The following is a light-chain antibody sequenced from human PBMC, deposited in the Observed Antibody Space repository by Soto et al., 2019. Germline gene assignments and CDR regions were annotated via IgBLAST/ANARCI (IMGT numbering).Light chain of an antibody. CDR3: QQYGSSPPIFT. Sequence: EIVLTQSPGTLSLSPGERATLSCRASQSVSSSYLAWYQQKPGQAPRLLIYGASSRATGIPDRFSGSWSGTDFTLTISRLEPEVFGVYYCQQYGSSPPIFTFGPGTKVDIK. V-gene: IGKV3-20*01. CDR2: GAS. J-gene: IGKJ3*01. CDR1: QSVSSSY.